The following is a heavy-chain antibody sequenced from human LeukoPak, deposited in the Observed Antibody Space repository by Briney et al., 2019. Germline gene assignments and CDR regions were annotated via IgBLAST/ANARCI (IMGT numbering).Heavy chain of an antibody. CDR3: AREGGSGSRWFDP. V-gene: IGHV4-30-4*08. D-gene: IGHD2-15*01. J-gene: IGHJ5*02. Sequence: SETLSLTCTVSGGSISSGDYYWSWIRQPPGKGLEWIGYIYYSGSTYYNPSLKSRVTISVDTSKNQFSLKLSSVTAADTAVYDCAREGGSGSRWFDPWGQRTLVTVSS. CDR2: IYYSGST. CDR1: GGSISSGDYY.